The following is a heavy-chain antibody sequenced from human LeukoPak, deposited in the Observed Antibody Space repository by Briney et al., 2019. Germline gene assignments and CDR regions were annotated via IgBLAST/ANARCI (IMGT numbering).Heavy chain of an antibody. CDR1: GFTFSCYA. D-gene: IGHD6-6*01. J-gene: IGHJ4*02. CDR2: ISSSSSYI. Sequence: PGGSLRLSCAASGFTFSCYAMSWVRQAPGKGLEWVSSISSSSSYIYYADSVKGRFTISRDNAKNSLYLQMNSLRAEDTAVYYCAREDIAARPVSEYWGQGTLVTVSS. V-gene: IGHV3-21*01. CDR3: AREDIAARPVSEY.